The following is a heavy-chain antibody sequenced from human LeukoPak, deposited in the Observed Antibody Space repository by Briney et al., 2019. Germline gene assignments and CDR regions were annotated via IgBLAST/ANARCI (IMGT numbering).Heavy chain of an antibody. V-gene: IGHV3-21*01. CDR1: GFTFSSYS. CDR2: ISSSSSYI. D-gene: IGHD5-12*01. CDR3: ARDDKDSGYDLIGMDV. J-gene: IGHJ6*02. Sequence: KPGGSLRLSCAASGFTFSSYSMNWVRQAPGKGLEWVSSISSSSSYIYYADSVKGRFTISRDNAKNSLYLQMNSLRAEDTAVYYCARDDKDSGYDLIGMDVWGQGTTVTVSS.